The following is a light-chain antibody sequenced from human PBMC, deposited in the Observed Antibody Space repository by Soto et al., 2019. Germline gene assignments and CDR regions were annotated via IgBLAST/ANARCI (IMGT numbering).Light chain of an antibody. CDR1: QAISKY. J-gene: IGKJ2*01. CDR2: DAS. Sequence: DIQMHQSPSSLSASLGDRVTITCQASQAISKYLHWYHQRPGKAPILVIYDASNLEAGAPSRFSGGGSGTSFTLTISSLQPEDIGTYFCPQYNNRPYTFGQGTKRYIK. CDR3: PQYNNRPYT. V-gene: IGKV1-33*01.